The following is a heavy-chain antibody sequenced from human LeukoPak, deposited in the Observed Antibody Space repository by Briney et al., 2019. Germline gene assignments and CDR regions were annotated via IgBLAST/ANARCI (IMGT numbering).Heavy chain of an antibody. CDR1: GFTFSSYG. J-gene: IGHJ6*02. D-gene: IGHD7-27*01. Sequence: GGSLRLSCAASGFTFSSYGMHWVRQAPGKGLEWVAVISYDESNKYYADSVKGRFTISRDNSKNTLYLQMNSLRAEDTAVYYCAKDPLGYYYYDMDVWGQGTTVTVSS. V-gene: IGHV3-30*18. CDR3: AKDPLGYYYYDMDV. CDR2: ISYDESNK.